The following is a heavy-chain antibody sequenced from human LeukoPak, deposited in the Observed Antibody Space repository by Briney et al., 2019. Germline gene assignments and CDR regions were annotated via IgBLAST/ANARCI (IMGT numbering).Heavy chain of an antibody. V-gene: IGHV3-20*04. Sequence: GGSLRLSCAASGFIFDDYGMSWVRQAPGKGLEWVSGINWSGDSTGYADSVKGRFTISRDNARNSLYLQMNSLRAEDTALYYCARYGASVYWSQGTLVTVSS. D-gene: IGHD4-17*01. CDR3: ARYGASVY. CDR1: GFIFDDYG. J-gene: IGHJ4*02. CDR2: INWSGDST.